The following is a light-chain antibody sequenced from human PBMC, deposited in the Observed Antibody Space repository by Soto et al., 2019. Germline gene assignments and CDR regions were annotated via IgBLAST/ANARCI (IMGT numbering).Light chain of an antibody. V-gene: IGKV3-20*01. Sequence: EIVLTQSPGSLSLSPGERATFSCRASQSVDSSFFAWYQQKPGQAPRLLIYGASNRATGIPDRFSGRGSGTDFTLTITGLEPEGFAVYYCQQYVSSVTFGQGTRVEIK. CDR2: GAS. J-gene: IGKJ1*01. CDR1: QSVDSSF. CDR3: QQYVSSVT.